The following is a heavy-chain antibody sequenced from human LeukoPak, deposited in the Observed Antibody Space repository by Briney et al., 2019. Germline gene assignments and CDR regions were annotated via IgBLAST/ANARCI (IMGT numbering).Heavy chain of an antibody. Sequence: PGGSLRLSCAASGFTLSSSWMHWVRHAPGKGLVWVSRINSDGSSTSYADSVKGRFTISRDNTKNTMYLQINSLRAEDTAVYYCARGGSRISIFGVVIHYYYMDVWGKGTTVTVSS. CDR2: INSDGSST. CDR1: GFTLSSSW. D-gene: IGHD3-3*01. CDR3: ARGGSRISIFGVVIHYYYMDV. V-gene: IGHV3-74*01. J-gene: IGHJ6*03.